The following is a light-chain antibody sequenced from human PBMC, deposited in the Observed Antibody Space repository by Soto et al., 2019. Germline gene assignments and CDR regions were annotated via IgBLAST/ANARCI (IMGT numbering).Light chain of an antibody. CDR1: QSISSW. CDR3: QQYSSYPLT. CDR2: DVS. J-gene: IGKJ4*01. Sequence: DIQMTQSPSTLSASVGDRVTITCRASQSISSWLPCYQQRPGKAPKLLIYDVSSLESGIPSMFSGSGSGTEFTLTNSSLLPDDFFTYYCQQYSSYPLTFGGGTKVEIK. V-gene: IGKV1-5*01.